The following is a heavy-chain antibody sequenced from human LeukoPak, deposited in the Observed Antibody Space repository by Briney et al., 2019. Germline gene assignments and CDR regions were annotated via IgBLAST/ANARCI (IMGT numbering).Heavy chain of an antibody. Sequence: GGSLRLSCAASGFTFSSYAMHWVRQAPGKGLEWVAVISYDGSNKYYADSVKGRFTISRDNSKNTLYLQMNSLRAEDTAVYYCARDSAGYSSGWYNFDYWGQGTLVTVSS. D-gene: IGHD6-19*01. CDR1: GFTFSSYA. J-gene: IGHJ4*02. CDR3: ARDSAGYSSGWYNFDY. CDR2: ISYDGSNK. V-gene: IGHV3-30-3*01.